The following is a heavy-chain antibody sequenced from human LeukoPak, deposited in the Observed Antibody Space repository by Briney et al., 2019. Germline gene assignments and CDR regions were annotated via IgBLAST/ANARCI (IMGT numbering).Heavy chain of an antibody. V-gene: IGHV3-53*01. CDR1: VYFLSNKY. J-gene: IGHJ4*02. CDR3: AGGQMFTSGGFDD. CDR2: LYTGGVT. Sequence: PGWSLRLSCAASVYFLSNKYMSWVRQAPGKGLEWVSVLYTGGVTYYADSVRGRFTIYRDNSKNTVNLQMNSLRAEDTALYYCAGGQMFTSGGFDDWGQGTLVTVSS. D-gene: IGHD6-19*01.